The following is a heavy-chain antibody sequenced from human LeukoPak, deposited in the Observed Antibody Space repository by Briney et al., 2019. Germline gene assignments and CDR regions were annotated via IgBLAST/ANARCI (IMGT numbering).Heavy chain of an antibody. V-gene: IGHV3-9*01. J-gene: IGHJ4*02. CDR1: GFTFDDYA. CDR2: ISWNSGSI. Sequence: PGGSLRLSCAASGFTFDDYAMPWVRQAPGKGLEWVSGISWNSGSIGYADSVKGRFTISRDNAKNSLYLQMNSLRAEDTALYYCAKAYSSSWYPKYYFDYWGQGTLVTVSS. CDR3: AKAYSSSWYPKYYFDY. D-gene: IGHD6-13*01.